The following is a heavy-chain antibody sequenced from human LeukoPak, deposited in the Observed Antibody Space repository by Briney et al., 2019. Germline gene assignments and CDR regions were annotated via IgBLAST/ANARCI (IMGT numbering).Heavy chain of an antibody. CDR3: ARDDGDYSFGY. Sequence: ASQTLSLNCTVSGGSISSGDYYWSWIRQPPGKGLEWIGYIYYSGSTYYNPSLKSRVTISVDTSKNQFSLKLSSVTAADTAVYYCARDDGDYSFGYWGQGTLVTVSS. D-gene: IGHD4-11*01. CDR2: IYYSGST. J-gene: IGHJ4*02. CDR1: GGSISSGDYY. V-gene: IGHV4-30-4*01.